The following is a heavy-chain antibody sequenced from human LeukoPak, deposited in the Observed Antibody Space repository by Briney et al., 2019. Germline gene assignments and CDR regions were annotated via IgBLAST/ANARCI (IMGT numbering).Heavy chain of an antibody. D-gene: IGHD6-19*01. V-gene: IGHV3-48*03. CDR3: ARVLAVIGDY. Sequence: GGSLRLSCAASGFTFSSYEMNWVRQAPGKGLEWVSFIDTSSSTIYYADSVKGRFTISRDNARNSLYLQMNSLRAEDTAVYYCARVLAVIGDYWGQGTLVTVSS. CDR1: GFTFSSYE. J-gene: IGHJ4*02. CDR2: IDTSSSTI.